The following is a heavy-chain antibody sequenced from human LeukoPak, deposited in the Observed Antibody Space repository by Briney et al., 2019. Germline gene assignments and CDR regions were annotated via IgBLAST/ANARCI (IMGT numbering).Heavy chain of an antibody. D-gene: IGHD1-26*01. Sequence: GGSLRLSCAASGFTFSSYWMSWVRQAPGKGLEWVANIKQDGSEKYYVDSVKGRFTISRDNGKNSLYLQMNSLRAEDTAVYYCARLMRSRAFDIWGQGTMVTVSS. V-gene: IGHV3-7*01. CDR3: ARLMRSRAFDI. CDR2: IKQDGSEK. CDR1: GFTFSSYW. J-gene: IGHJ3*02.